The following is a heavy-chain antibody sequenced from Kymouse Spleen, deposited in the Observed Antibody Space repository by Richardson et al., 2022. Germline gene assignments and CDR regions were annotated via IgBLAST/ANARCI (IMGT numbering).Heavy chain of an antibody. CDR1: GGSFSGYY. D-gene: IGHD6-6*01. J-gene: IGHJ3*02. V-gene: IGHV4-34*01. CDR2: INHSGST. Sequence: QVQLQQWGAGLLKPSETLSLTCAVYGGSFSGYYWSWIRQPPGKGLEWIGEINHSGSTNYNPSLKSRVTISVDTSKNQFSLKLSSVTAADTAVYYCAREGYSSSPLDAFDIWGQGTMVTVSS. CDR3: AREGYSSSPLDAFDI.